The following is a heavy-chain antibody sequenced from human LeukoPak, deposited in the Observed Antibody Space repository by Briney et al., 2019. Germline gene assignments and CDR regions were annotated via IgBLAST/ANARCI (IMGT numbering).Heavy chain of an antibody. J-gene: IGHJ6*02. D-gene: IGHD6-13*01. CDR1: GYTFTSYD. V-gene: IGHV1-8*01. CDR3: ARASDYYSNSWYFPMPNYGMDV. CDR2: MNPNSGNT. Sequence: ASVKVSCKASGYTFTSYDINWVRQATGQGLGWMGWMNPNSGNTGYAQKFQGRVTMTRNTSISTAYMELSSLRSEDTAVYYCARASDYYSNSWYFPMPNYGMDVWGQGTTVTVSS.